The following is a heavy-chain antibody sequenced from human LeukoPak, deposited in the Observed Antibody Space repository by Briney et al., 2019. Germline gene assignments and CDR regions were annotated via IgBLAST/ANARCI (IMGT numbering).Heavy chain of an antibody. Sequence: PGGSLRLSCAASGFTFSSYAMHWVRQAPGKGLEYVSAISSNGGSTYYANSVKGRFTISRDNSKNTLYVQMNSLRAEDTAVYYCAKDGGYCSGGSCYSQYYYYYMDVWGKGTTVTVSS. D-gene: IGHD2-15*01. CDR2: ISSNGGST. J-gene: IGHJ6*03. CDR1: GFTFSSYA. CDR3: AKDGGYCSGGSCYSQYYYYYMDV. V-gene: IGHV3-64*01.